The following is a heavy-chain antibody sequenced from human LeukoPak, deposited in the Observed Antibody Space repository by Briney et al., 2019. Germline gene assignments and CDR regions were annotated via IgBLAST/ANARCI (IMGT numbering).Heavy chain of an antibody. D-gene: IGHD4-17*01. J-gene: IGHJ4*02. CDR1: GFTFSDYY. Sequence: KSGGSLRLSCAASGFTFSDYYMSWIRQAPGKGLEWVSYISSSGSTIYYADSVKGRFTISRDNAKNSLYLQMNSLRAEDTALYYCARGLGDYVPTTFDYWGQGTLVTVSS. CDR3: ARGLGDYVPTTFDY. V-gene: IGHV3-11*01. CDR2: ISSSGSTI.